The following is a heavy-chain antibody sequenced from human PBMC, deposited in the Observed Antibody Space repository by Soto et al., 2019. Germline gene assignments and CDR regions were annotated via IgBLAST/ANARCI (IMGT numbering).Heavy chain of an antibody. CDR3: ASADGSNPCGY. J-gene: IGHJ4*02. V-gene: IGHV1-69*02. CDR2: IIPILGIA. CDR1: GGTFSSYT. Sequence: QVQLVQSGAEVKKPGSSVKVSCKASGGTFSSYTISWVRQAPGQGLEWMGRIIPILGIANYAQKFQGRVTXTXXKATSTAYMELSSLRSEDTAVYYCASADGSNPCGYWGQGTLVTVSS. D-gene: IGHD2-21*01.